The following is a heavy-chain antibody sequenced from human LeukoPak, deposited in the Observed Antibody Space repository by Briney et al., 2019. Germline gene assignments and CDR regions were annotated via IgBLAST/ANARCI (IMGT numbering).Heavy chain of an antibody. V-gene: IGHV6-1*01. Sequence: SPTLSLTFAISGDSVSINSAAWNWIRQSPWRGLEWLGRTYYRFKGYKDYAESVKSRMTISPDTSTNEVSLQLNSVTYEDTAVYYCARGEAFFDYWGQGALVTVSS. CDR3: ARGEAFFDY. J-gene: IGHJ4*02. CDR1: GDSVSINSAA. CDR2: TYYRFKGYK.